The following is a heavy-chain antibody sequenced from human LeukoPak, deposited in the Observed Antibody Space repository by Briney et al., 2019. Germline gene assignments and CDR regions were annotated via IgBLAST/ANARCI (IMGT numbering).Heavy chain of an antibody. D-gene: IGHD6-19*01. CDR2: IYYSGST. CDR1: GGSISSGGYY. Sequence: SQTLSLTCTVSGGSISSGGYYWSWIRQHPGKGLEWIGYIYYSGSTYYNPSLKSRVTISVDTSKNQFSLKLSSVTAADTAVYYCARGCIAVAGTRGALTRPRHYFDYWGQGTLVTVSS. J-gene: IGHJ4*02. CDR3: ARGCIAVAGTRGALTRPRHYFDY. V-gene: IGHV4-31*03.